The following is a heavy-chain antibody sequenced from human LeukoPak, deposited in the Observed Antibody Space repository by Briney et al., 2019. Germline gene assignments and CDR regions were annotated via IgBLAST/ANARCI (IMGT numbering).Heavy chain of an antibody. D-gene: IGHD6-13*01. CDR2: IYYGTSS. CDR3: ARAEYSSSWQIHFDY. J-gene: IGHJ4*02. Sequence: PSETLSLTCTVSGGSITSNSYYWGWIRQPPGKGLEYIGSIYYGTSSYYNPSLKSRVTISLDTSKNQFSLKLTSVTAADTAVYYCARAEYSSSWQIHFDYWGQGTLVTVSS. CDR1: GGSITSNSYY. V-gene: IGHV4-39*07.